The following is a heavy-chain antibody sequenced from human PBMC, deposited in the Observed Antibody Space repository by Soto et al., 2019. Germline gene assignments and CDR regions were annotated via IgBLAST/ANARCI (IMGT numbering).Heavy chain of an antibody. CDR2: ISGDGVVT. CDR1: GFTFSTYW. CDR3: ARSGELLQTFDS. Sequence: DVHLVESGGDMVQPGESLRLSCVVSGFTFSTYWMHWVRQVPGQSPFWVSRISGDGVVTTYADSVRGRFTISRDNAKNSLYLQMNSLTVEDTAVYYCARSGELLQTFDSWGQGTLVTVSS. V-gene: IGHV3-74*01. D-gene: IGHD1-26*01. J-gene: IGHJ4*02.